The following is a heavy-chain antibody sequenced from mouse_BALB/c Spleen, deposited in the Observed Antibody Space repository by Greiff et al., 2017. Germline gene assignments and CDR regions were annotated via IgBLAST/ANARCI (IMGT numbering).Heavy chain of an antibody. CDR1: GFTFTDYY. V-gene: IGHV7-3*02. D-gene: IGHD2-14*01. CDR3: ARDEGDYRYDESFAY. J-gene: IGHJ3*01. CDR2: IRNKANGYTT. Sequence: EVMLVESGGGLVQPGGSLRLSCATSGFTFTDYYMSWVRQPPGKALEWLGFIRNKANGYTTEYSASVKGRFTISRDNSQSILYLQMNTLRAEDSATYYCARDEGDYRYDESFAYWGQGTLVTVSA.